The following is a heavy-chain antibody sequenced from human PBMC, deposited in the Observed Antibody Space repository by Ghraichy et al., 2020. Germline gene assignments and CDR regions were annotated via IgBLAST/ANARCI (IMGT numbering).Heavy chain of an antibody. J-gene: IGHJ4*02. V-gene: IGHV4-34*01. D-gene: IGHD1-14*01. CDR1: GGSFSGYY. CDR2: INHSGST. CDR3: ARAQYKYYFDY. Sequence: SQTLSLTCAVYGGSFSGYYWSWIRQPPGNGLEWIGEINHSGSTNYNPSLKSRVAISVDTSKNQFSLKLSSVTAADTAVYYCARAQYKYYFDYWGQGTLVTVSS.